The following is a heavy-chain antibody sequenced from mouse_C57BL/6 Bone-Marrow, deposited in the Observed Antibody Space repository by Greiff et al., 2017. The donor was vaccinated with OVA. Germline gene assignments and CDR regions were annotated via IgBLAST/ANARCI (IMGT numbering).Heavy chain of an antibody. CDR2: IYPSDSET. V-gene: IGHV1-61*01. D-gene: IGHD2-5*01. CDR3: ASSYSNCYYYAMDY. J-gene: IGHJ4*01. CDR1: GYTFTSYW. Sequence: VKLQQPGAELVRPGSSVKLSCKASGYTFTSYWMDWVKQRPGQGLEWIGNIYPSDSETHYNQKFKDKATLTVDKSSSTAYMQLSSLTSEDSAVYYCASSYSNCYYYAMDYWGQGTSVTVSS.